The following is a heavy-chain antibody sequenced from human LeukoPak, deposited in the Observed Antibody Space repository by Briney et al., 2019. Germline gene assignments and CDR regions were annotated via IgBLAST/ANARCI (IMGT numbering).Heavy chain of an antibody. J-gene: IGHJ5*02. Sequence: ASVKISCKVSGYTLTDLSIQWVRQAPGKGLEWMGGFDPGDGETIYAQKFQGRVTMTEDTSTETAYMELSSLRSEDTAVYYCATIAAYNWNSGYWFDPWGQGTLVTVSS. D-gene: IGHD1/OR15-1a*01. CDR3: ATIAAYNWNSGYWFDP. CDR1: GYTLTDLS. V-gene: IGHV1-24*01. CDR2: FDPGDGET.